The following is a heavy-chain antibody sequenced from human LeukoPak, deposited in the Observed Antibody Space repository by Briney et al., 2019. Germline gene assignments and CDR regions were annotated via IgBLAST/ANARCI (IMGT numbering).Heavy chain of an antibody. D-gene: IGHD2-2*01. V-gene: IGHV3-7*03. CDR3: ARDLHFFSGYDDY. CDR2: IKQDGSEK. CDR1: GFTFSSYW. J-gene: IGHJ4*02. Sequence: PGGSLRLSCAASGFTFSSYWMSWVRQAPGKGLEWVANIKQDGSEKYYVDSVKGRFTISRDNAKNSLYLQMNSLRAEDTAVYYCARDLHFFSGYDDYWGQGTLVTVSS.